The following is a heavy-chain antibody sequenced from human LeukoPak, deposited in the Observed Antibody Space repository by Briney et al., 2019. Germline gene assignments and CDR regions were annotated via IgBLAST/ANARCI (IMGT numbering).Heavy chain of an antibody. CDR1: GGSISSSSYY. D-gene: IGHD2-2*01. Sequence: PSETLSLTCTVSGGSISSSSYYWGWIRQPPGKGLEWIGSICYSGSTYYNPSLKSRVTISVDTSKNQFSLKLSSVTAADTAVYYCARQLGYCSSTSCYADKVVYWGQGTLVTVSS. J-gene: IGHJ4*02. CDR2: ICYSGST. CDR3: ARQLGYCSSTSCYADKVVY. V-gene: IGHV4-39*01.